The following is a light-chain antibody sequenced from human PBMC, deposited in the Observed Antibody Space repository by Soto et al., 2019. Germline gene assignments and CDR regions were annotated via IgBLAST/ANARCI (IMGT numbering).Light chain of an antibody. CDR2: GAS. J-gene: IGKJ2*01. CDR3: QQYNNWPLYT. CDR1: QSVSSN. Sequence: EIVVTQSPATLSVSPGERATLSCRASQSVSSNLAWYQQKPGQAPRLLIYGASTRATGIPARFSGSGSGTEFTLTISILQSEDFAVYYCQQYNNWPLYTFGQGTKLEIK. V-gene: IGKV3-15*01.